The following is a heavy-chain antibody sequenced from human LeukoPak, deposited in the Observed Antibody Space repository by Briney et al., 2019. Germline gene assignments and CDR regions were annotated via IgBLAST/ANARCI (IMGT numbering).Heavy chain of an antibody. CDR3: ARGHDTTGYFAY. CDR2: INTTTGNP. V-gene: IGHV7-4-1*02. J-gene: IGHJ4*02. D-gene: IGHD3-9*01. Sequence: ASVKVSCKPSGYTFTSFPINWVRQAPGQGLKWMGWINTTTGNPTYAQGLTGQFVFSLDTSVSTAYLQITSLKAEDIGVYYCARGHDTTGYFAYWGQGSLVTVSS. CDR1: GYTFTSFP.